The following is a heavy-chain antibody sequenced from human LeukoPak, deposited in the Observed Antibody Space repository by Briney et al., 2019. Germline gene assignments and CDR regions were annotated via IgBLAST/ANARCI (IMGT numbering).Heavy chain of an antibody. D-gene: IGHD1-1*01. CDR1: GFTFNNYW. Sequence: GGSLRLSCAASGFTFNNYWMHWVRQAPGKGLVWVSRINNDGSSTTYADSVKGRFTISRDNAKNTVYLHLNSLRAEDTAVYYCARDRNWNDVAAYWGQGTLVTVSS. CDR3: ARDRNWNDVAAY. V-gene: IGHV3-74*01. J-gene: IGHJ4*02. CDR2: INNDGSST.